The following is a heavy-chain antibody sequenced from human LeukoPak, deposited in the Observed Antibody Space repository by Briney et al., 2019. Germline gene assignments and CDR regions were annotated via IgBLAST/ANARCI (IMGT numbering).Heavy chain of an antibody. Sequence: HPGGSLRLSCAASGFTLYDYAMHWVRQAPGKGLEWVSGINWNSGNIGYADSVKGRFTISRDNAKNSLYLQMNSLRAEDTALYYCSRSSSWYFPFDYWGQGTLVTVSS. J-gene: IGHJ4*02. CDR3: SRSSSWYFPFDY. CDR2: INWNSGNI. V-gene: IGHV3-9*01. CDR1: GFTLYDYA. D-gene: IGHD6-13*01.